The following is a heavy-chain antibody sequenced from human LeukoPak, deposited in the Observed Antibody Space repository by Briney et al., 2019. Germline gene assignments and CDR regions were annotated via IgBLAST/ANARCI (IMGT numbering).Heavy chain of an antibody. J-gene: IGHJ4*02. V-gene: IGHV3-73*01. Sequence: GGYLKFSCAASGFTFSGSAMHWVRQASGKGLEWVGRIRSKTNSYATAYDASVKGRFTISRDDSKNTAYLQMNSLKTEDTAVYYCTIAYSGSYLLGYWGQGTLVTVSS. CDR1: GFTFSGSA. D-gene: IGHD1-26*01. CDR3: TIAYSGSYLLGY. CDR2: IRSKTNSYAT.